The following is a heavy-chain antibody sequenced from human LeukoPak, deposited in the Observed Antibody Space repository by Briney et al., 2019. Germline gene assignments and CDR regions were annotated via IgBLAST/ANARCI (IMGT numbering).Heavy chain of an antibody. V-gene: IGHV4-39*01. D-gene: IGHD2-21*02. CDR2: IYYSGST. J-gene: IGHJ3*02. CDR1: GGSISSSSYY. CDR3: ARGSRIVVVTVLRDAFDI. Sequence: SETLSLTCTVSGGSISSSSYYWGWIRQPPGKGLEWIGSIYYSGSTYYNPSLKSRVTISVDTSKNQFSLKLSSVTVADTAVYYCARGSRIVVVTVLRDAFDIWGQGTMVTVSS.